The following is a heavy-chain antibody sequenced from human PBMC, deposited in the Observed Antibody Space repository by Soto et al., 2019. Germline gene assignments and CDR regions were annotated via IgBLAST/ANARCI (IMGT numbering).Heavy chain of an antibody. CDR2: IKEAGSEK. Sequence: ESGGGLVQPGGSLRLSCAASGFSFSTFWMDWVRQAPGKGLEWVAKIKEAGSEKYYADSVKGRFIISRDNARNSVYLQMNSLRAEDTAVYYCARVRPGNYRDYWGQGTLVTVSS. V-gene: IGHV3-7*03. D-gene: IGHD3-10*01. CDR1: GFSFSTFW. CDR3: ARVRPGNYRDY. J-gene: IGHJ4*02.